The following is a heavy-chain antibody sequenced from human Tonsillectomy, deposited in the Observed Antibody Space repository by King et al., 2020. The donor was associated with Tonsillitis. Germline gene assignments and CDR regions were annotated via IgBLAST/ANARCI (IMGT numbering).Heavy chain of an antibody. D-gene: IGHD3-22*01. CDR3: TRGGNYKDRRGYYFRSFDR. CDR2: ISFDGVDK. V-gene: IGHV3-30*03. J-gene: IGHJ1*01. Sequence: QVQLVESGGGVVQPGRSLRLSCAASGFPLTNYPIHLVLQAPGKELEWMATISFDGVDKYDTNSVKYRLTLSRDNSKNTLFLQMKSLRPEDTGVYYCTRGGNYKDRRGYYFRSFDRWGQGTLVRVSS. CDR1: GFPLTNYP.